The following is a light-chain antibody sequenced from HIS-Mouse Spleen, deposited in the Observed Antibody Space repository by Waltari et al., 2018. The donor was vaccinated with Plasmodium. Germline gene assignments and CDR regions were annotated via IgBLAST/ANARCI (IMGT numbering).Light chain of an antibody. V-gene: IGKV3-15*01. J-gene: IGKJ4*01. Sequence: EIVMTQSPATLSVSPGERATLSCRASHSVSSNLAWYPQKPGQAPRLLIYGASTRATGSPARFSGSGSGTEFTLTISSMQSEDFAGYYCQQYNNGPPLSFGGGTKVEIK. CDR3: QQYNNGPPLS. CDR2: GAS. CDR1: HSVSSN.